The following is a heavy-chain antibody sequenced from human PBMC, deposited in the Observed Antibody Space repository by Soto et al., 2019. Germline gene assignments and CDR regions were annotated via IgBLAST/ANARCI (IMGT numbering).Heavy chain of an antibody. Sequence: GGSLRLSCAASGFTFSSYAMSWVRQAPGTGLEWVSAISGSGGSTYYADSVKGRFTISRDNSKNTLYLQMNSLRAEDTAVYYCAKDLRYFDWLPFDYWGQGTLVTVSS. CDR2: ISGSGGST. J-gene: IGHJ4*02. CDR1: GFTFSSYA. CDR3: AKDLRYFDWLPFDY. D-gene: IGHD3-9*01. V-gene: IGHV3-23*01.